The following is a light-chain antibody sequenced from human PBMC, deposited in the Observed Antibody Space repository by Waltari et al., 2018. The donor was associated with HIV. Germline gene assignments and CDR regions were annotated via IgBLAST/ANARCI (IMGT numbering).Light chain of an antibody. V-gene: IGLV3-25*03. CDR2: KDI. CDR1: ALPKHY. Sequence: SYDLTQTPSVSVSPGQTARINCSRCALPKHYSSWYCQKAGQAPILLIYKDIERSSGIPERISGSGSGTGVTLTITDVQAEDEGDYFCQSTDYDGTWVFGGGTKLTVL. CDR3: QSTDYDGTWV. J-gene: IGLJ3*02.